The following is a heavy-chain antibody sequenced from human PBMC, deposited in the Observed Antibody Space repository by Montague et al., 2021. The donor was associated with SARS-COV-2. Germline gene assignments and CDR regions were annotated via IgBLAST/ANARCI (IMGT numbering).Heavy chain of an antibody. V-gene: IGHV4-59*08. CDR1: GGSISSNY. Sequence: SETLSLTCTVSGGSISSNYCSWIRQPPGKGLEWIGYINYSGSTNYNPCLKSRVTISVDTSKNQFSLTLSPVTAADTAVYYCERGFDYWGQGTLVTVSS. J-gene: IGHJ4*02. CDR3: ERGFDY. CDR2: INYSGST.